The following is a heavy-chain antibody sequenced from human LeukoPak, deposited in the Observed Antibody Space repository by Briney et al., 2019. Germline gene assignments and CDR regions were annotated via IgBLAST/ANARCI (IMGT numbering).Heavy chain of an antibody. CDR2: INAGNGNT. CDR1: GYTFTSYA. J-gene: IGHJ4*02. Sequence: ASVKVSCKASGYTFTSYAMHWVRQAPGQRLEWMGWINAGNGNTKYSQEFQGRVTITRDTSASTAYMELSRLRSDDTAVYYCARSSALLWFGGFDYWGQGTLVTVSS. CDR3: ARSSALLWFGGFDY. V-gene: IGHV1-3*01. D-gene: IGHD3-10*01.